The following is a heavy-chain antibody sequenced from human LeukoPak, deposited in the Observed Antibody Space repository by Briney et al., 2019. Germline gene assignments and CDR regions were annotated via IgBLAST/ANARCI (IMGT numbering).Heavy chain of an antibody. CDR3: TRLSDTLTDYFFDS. CDR1: GFTFSNYW. D-gene: IGHD3-9*01. V-gene: IGHV3-73*01. J-gene: IGHJ4*02. CDR2: IRGKARNYAT. Sequence: GGSLRLSCAASGFTFSNYWMTWVRQASGKGLEWVGRIRGKARNYATAYTASVTGRFTISRDDSKNTAYLQMSSLKIEDTAVYYCTRLSDTLTDYFFDSWGQGTLVTVSS.